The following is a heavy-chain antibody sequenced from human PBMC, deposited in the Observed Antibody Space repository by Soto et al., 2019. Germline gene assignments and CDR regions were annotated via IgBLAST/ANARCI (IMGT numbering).Heavy chain of an antibody. V-gene: IGHV3-30-3*01. D-gene: IGHD3-22*01. CDR3: ASAERVTHFTMIVVVNAVDI. CDR2: ISYDGSNK. J-gene: IGHJ3*02. Sequence: QVQLVESGGGVVQPGRSLRLSCAASGFTFSSYAMHWVRQAPGKGLEWVAVISYDGSNKYYADSVKGRFTISRDNSKNTQYLQMNSLSAEDPAVSYCASAERVTHFTMIVVVNAVDIWGQGTMVTVSS. CDR1: GFTFSSYA.